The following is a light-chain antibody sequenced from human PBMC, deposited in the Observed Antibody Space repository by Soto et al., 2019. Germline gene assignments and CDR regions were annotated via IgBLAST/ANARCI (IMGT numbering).Light chain of an antibody. Sequence: QLVLTQPPSASGTPGQRVTISCSGGSSNIGSNSVNWYQQIPGTAPKLLIYTNDQRPSGVPDRFSGSKSGTSASLAISGLQSEDEADYYCVAWDDSLNGGVFGGGTQLTVL. V-gene: IGLV1-44*01. CDR1: SSNIGSNS. CDR3: VAWDDSLNGGV. J-gene: IGLJ2*01. CDR2: TND.